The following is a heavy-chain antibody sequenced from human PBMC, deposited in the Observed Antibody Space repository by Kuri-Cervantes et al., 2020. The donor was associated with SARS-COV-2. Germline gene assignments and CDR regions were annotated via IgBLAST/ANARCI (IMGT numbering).Heavy chain of an antibody. CDR2: IRYDGSNK. Sequence: GESLKISCAASGFTFSSYGMHWVRQAPGKGLEWVAFIRYDGSNKYYADSVKGRFTISRDNSKSTLYLQMNSLRAEDTAVYYCAKDRRGSGPFDYWGQGTLVTVSS. D-gene: IGHD3-10*01. V-gene: IGHV3-30*02. CDR1: GFTFSSYG. J-gene: IGHJ4*02. CDR3: AKDRRGSGPFDY.